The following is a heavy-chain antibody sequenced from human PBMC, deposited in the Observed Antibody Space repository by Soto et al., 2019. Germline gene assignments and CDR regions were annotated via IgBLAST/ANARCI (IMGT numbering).Heavy chain of an antibody. Sequence: EVQLLESGGGLVQPGGSLRLSCAASGFTFSSYAMSWVRQAPGKGLECVSAISGSGGSTYYADSVKGRFTISRDNSKNTLYLQMNSLRAEDTAVYYCAKGVRRLDSSGYSNSYYYGMDVWGQGTTVTVSS. CDR3: AKGVRRLDSSGYSNSYYYGMDV. V-gene: IGHV3-23*01. D-gene: IGHD3-22*01. J-gene: IGHJ6*02. CDR2: ISGSGGST. CDR1: GFTFSSYA.